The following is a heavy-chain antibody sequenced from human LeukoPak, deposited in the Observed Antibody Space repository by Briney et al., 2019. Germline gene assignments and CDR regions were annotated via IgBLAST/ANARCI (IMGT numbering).Heavy chain of an antibody. D-gene: IGHD4/OR15-4a*01. CDR1: GFTFSSYA. CDR3: ATVFEYGEESFFDS. Sequence: PGGSLRLSCAASGFTFSSYAMSWVRQAPGKGLEWVSAISGSGGSTYYADSVKGRFTISRDNSKNTLYLQMNSLRSEDTAVYYCATVFEYGEESFFDSWGQGTLVTVSS. CDR2: ISGSGGST. J-gene: IGHJ4*02. V-gene: IGHV3-23*01.